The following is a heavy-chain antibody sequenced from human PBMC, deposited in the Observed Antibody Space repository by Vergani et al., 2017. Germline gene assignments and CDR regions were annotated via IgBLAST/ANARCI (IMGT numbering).Heavy chain of an antibody. CDR2: TWYDGNNK. J-gene: IGHJ5*02. CDR1: GFTFNQYG. CDR3: ARDFRLLYNRFDP. D-gene: IGHD1-14*01. Sequence: QVQLVESGGGVVQPGRSLRLSCAASGFTFNQYGMHWVRQAPGKGLEWVAVTWYDGNNKQYADSVKGRFTISRDNSKSTMYLQMNSLRDEDTGLYYCARDFRLLYNRFDPWGQGTPVTVSS. V-gene: IGHV3-33*01.